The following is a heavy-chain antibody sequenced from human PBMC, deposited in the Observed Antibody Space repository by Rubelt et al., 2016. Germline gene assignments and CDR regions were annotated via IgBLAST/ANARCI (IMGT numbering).Heavy chain of an antibody. CDR3: ARQRFSNVVVVPDAFDI. Sequence: GESLKISCKGSGYSFTSYWIGWVRQMPGKGLEWIGIIYPGDSDTRYSPSFQGQVTISADKSISTAYLQWSSLKASDTAMYYCARQRFSNVVVVPDAFDIWGQGTMVTGSS. V-gene: IGHV5-51*01. CDR1: GYSFTSYW. J-gene: IGHJ3*02. D-gene: IGHD2-15*01. CDR2: IYPGDSDT.